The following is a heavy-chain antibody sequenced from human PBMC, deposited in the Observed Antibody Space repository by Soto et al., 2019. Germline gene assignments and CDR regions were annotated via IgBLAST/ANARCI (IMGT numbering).Heavy chain of an antibody. Sequence: GGSLRLSCAASGFTFSSYGMHWVRQAPGKGLEWVSGISWNNGSIGYADSVKGRFTISRDNAKNSLYLQMNSLRAEDTALYYCAKDYHYGSGSYPDAFDIWGQGTMVTVSS. D-gene: IGHD3-10*01. CDR1: GFTFSSYG. CDR2: ISWNNGSI. CDR3: AKDYHYGSGSYPDAFDI. J-gene: IGHJ3*02. V-gene: IGHV3-9*01.